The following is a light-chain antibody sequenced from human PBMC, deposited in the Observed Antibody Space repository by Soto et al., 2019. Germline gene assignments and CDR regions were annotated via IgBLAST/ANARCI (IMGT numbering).Light chain of an antibody. Sequence: EIVLTQSPGTLSLSPGERATLSCRASHSVSSSYLAWYQQKPGQAPRLLIYGASSRATGIPDRFSGSGSGIDFTLTISRMEPEDFAVYYCQQYGSSPPYTFGQGTELEIK. CDR1: HSVSSSY. CDR3: QQYGSSPPYT. V-gene: IGKV3-20*01. CDR2: GAS. J-gene: IGKJ2*01.